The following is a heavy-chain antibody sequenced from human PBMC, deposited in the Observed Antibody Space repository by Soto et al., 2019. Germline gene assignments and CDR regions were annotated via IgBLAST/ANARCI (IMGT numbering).Heavy chain of an antibody. CDR2: IYYSGNT. D-gene: IGHD3-3*01. CDR1: GDSMSPFY. Sequence: QVPLQEAGPGLVKPSENLSLTCTVSGDSMSPFYWNWIRQSPGKGLEWIGYIYYSGNTNYNPSLKSRVAISVDTSKNQFYLKLSSVTAADTAVYYCARGVYYYWSGYYAGSGLDVWGQGTTVTVS. CDR3: ARGVYYYWSGYYAGSGLDV. J-gene: IGHJ6*02. V-gene: IGHV4-59*13.